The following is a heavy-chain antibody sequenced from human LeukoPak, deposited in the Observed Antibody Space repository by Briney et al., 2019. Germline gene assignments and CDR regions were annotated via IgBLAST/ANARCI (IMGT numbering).Heavy chain of an antibody. CDR2: INSGSYTI. J-gene: IGHJ3*02. CDR1: GFRLGSYS. CDR3: ARVLLERPGIDSFDM. V-gene: IGHV3-48*02. D-gene: IGHD1-1*01. Sequence: PGGSLRLSCGASGFRLGSYSMDWVRQAPGKGLEWVSHINSGSYTIYYADSVKGRFTISRDNAGNSPYLQMNSLRDEDTAVYYCARVLLERPGIDSFDMWGQGTMVTVSS.